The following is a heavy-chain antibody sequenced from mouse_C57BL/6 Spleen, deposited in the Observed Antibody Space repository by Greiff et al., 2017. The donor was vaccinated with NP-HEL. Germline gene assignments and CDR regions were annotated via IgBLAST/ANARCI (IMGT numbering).Heavy chain of an antibody. CDR3: ARQNGYSYAMDY. J-gene: IGHJ4*01. CDR1: GFTFSSYG. V-gene: IGHV5-6*01. CDR2: ISSGGSYT. Sequence: VQLKESGGDLVKPGGSLKLSCAASGFTFSSYGMSWVRQTPDKRLEWVATISSGGSYTYYPDSVKGRFTISRDNAKNTLYLQMSSLKSEDTAMYYCARQNGYSYAMDYWGQGTSVTVSS. D-gene: IGHD2-3*01.